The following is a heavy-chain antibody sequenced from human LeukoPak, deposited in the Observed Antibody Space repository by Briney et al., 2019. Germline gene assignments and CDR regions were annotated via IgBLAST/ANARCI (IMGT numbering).Heavy chain of an antibody. CDR2: ISGSGGST. J-gene: IGHJ5*02. D-gene: IGHD6-13*01. V-gene: IGHV3-23*01. Sequence: GGSLRLSCAASGFTFSSYAMSWVRQAPGKVLEWVSAISGSGGSTYYADSVKGRFTISRDNSKNTLYLQMNSLRAEDTAVYYCAKDRGQLVLGWFDPWGQGTLVTVSS. CDR3: AKDRGQLVLGWFDP. CDR1: GFTFSSYA.